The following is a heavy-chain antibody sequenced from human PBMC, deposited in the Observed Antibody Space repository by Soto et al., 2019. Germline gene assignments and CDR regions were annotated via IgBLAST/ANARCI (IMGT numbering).Heavy chain of an antibody. CDR2: IYYSGST. CDR3: ARTPYSNYDWGLYYYYGMDV. D-gene: IGHD4-4*01. V-gene: IGHV4-31*03. CDR1: GGSTSSGGYY. J-gene: IGHJ6*02. Sequence: SETLSLTCTVSGGSTSSGGYYCSWIRQHPGKGLEWIGYIYYSGSTYYIPSLKSRVTISVDTSKNQFSLKLSSVTAADTAVYYCARTPYSNYDWGLYYYYGMDVWGQGTTVTV.